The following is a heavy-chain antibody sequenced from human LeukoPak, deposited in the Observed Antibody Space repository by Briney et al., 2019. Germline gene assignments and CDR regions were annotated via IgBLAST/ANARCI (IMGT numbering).Heavy chain of an antibody. V-gene: IGHV4-59*01. J-gene: IGHJ4*02. CDR3: ASRDGYNLPFDY. CDR2: IYYSGST. CDR1: GGSISSYY. D-gene: IGHD5-12*01. Sequence: SETLSLTCTVSGGSISSYYWSWIRQPPGKGLEWIGYIYYSGSTNYNPSLKSRVTISVDTSKNQFPLKLSSVTAADTAVYYCASRDGYNLPFDYWGQGTLVTVSS.